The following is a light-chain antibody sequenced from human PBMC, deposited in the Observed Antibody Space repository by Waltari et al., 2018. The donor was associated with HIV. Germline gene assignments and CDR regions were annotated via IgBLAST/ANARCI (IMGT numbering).Light chain of an antibody. Sequence: IVITQSPYAVAVSLGVRAPFTCSSSLTVLSHSDNRNYLAWYQQKTRQSPNVLIYWASTRQSGFPDRFSASGSGTNFSLTISSLQAADVAVYYCQQYYTVRPTFGGGTKVEIK. CDR2: WAS. CDR3: QQYYTVRPT. V-gene: IGKV4-1*01. J-gene: IGKJ4*01. CDR1: LTVLSHSDNRNY.